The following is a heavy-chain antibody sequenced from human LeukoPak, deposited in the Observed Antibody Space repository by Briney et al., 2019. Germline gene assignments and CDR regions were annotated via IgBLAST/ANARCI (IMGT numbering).Heavy chain of an antibody. V-gene: IGHV3-64*01. CDR2: ISSNGGST. J-gene: IGHJ6*02. Sequence: GGSLRLSCAASGFTFSSYAMHWVRQAPGKGLEYVSAISSNGGSTYYANSVKGRFTISRDNSKNTLYLQMNSLRAEDTAVYYCAGTYYYGSGSYPRYYYGMDVWGQGTTVTVSS. CDR3: AGTYYYGSGSYPRYYYGMDV. D-gene: IGHD3-10*01. CDR1: GFTFSSYA.